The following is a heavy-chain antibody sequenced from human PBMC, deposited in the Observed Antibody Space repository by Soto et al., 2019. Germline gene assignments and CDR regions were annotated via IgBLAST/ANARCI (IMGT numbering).Heavy chain of an antibody. D-gene: IGHD3-16*02. CDR2: ISYDGSNK. J-gene: IGHJ4*02. V-gene: IGHV3-30*18. Sequence: PGGSLRLSCAASGFTFSSYVMHWVRQAPGKGLEWVAVISYDGSNKYYADSVKGRFTISRDNSKNTLYLQMNSLRAEDTAVYYCAKDSRYDYIWGSYRPIDYWGQGTLVTVSS. CDR1: GFTFSSYV. CDR3: AKDSRYDYIWGSYRPIDY.